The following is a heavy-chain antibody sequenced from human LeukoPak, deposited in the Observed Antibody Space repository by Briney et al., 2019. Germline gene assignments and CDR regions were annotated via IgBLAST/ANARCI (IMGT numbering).Heavy chain of an antibody. V-gene: IGHV4-4*02. CDR3: AGAPYGDYYFDY. D-gene: IGHD4-17*01. J-gene: IGHJ4*02. CDR2: IYHSGGT. CDR1: GVSFSSNNW. Sequence: SGTLSLTCAVSGVSFSSNNWWSWVRQPPGKGLEWIGEIYHSGGTNCNPSLKSRVTISVDKSKNHFSLQLSSVTAADTAVYYCAGAPYGDYYFDYWGQGTLVTVSS.